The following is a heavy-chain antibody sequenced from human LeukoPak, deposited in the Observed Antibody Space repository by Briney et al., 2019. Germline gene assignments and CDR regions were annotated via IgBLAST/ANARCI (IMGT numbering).Heavy chain of an antibody. V-gene: IGHV3-7*01. CDR1: GFTFSSYW. D-gene: IGHD2-2*01. CDR3: AKDYLLEVPAADGTNWFDP. Sequence: LSGGSLRLSRAASGFTFSSYWMSWVRQAPGKGLEWVANIKQDGSEKYYVDSVKGRFTISRDNAKDSLYLQMNSLRAEDTAVYYCAKDYLLEVPAADGTNWFDPWGQGTLVTVSS. CDR2: IKQDGSEK. J-gene: IGHJ5*02.